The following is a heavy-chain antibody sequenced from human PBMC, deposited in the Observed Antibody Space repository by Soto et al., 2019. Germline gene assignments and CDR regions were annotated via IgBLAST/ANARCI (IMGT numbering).Heavy chain of an antibody. V-gene: IGHV4-59*01. Sequence: QVQLQESGPGLVKPSETLSLTCTVSGGSISSYYWSWIRQPPGKGLEWIGYIYYSGSTNYNPSLKSRVTISVDTSKNQFSLKLSSVTAADTAVYYCARGTFHTYYDFWSGYHSLEYFDYWGQGTLVTVSS. CDR1: GGSISSYY. CDR2: IYYSGST. CDR3: ARGTFHTYYDFWSGYHSLEYFDY. J-gene: IGHJ4*02. D-gene: IGHD3-3*01.